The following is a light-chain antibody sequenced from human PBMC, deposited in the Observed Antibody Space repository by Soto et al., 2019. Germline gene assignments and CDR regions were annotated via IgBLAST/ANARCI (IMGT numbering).Light chain of an antibody. Sequence: EIVWTHSPGALSLSPGDRATLSCWASESIGDYLAWYQQRPGQAPRLLIYAASRRASGTPHRFSGSGSERAFTLAISGLEPADFGVYYCQQYVTSPSITFGQGTRLEIK. J-gene: IGKJ5*01. CDR3: QQYVTSPSIT. CDR2: AAS. V-gene: IGKV3-20*01. CDR1: ESIGDY.